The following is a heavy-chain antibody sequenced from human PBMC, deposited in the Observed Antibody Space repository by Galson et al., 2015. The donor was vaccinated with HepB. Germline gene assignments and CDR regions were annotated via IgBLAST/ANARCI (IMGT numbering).Heavy chain of an antibody. CDR1: GYTFTSYD. CDR2: MNPNSGNT. Sequence: SVKVSCKASGYTFTSYDINWVRQATGQGLEWMGWMNPNSGNTGYAQKFQGRVTMTRNTSISTAYMELSSLRSEDTAVYYCARVLGDFWSGYPKYYYGMDVWGQGTTVTVSS. CDR3: ARVLGDFWSGYPKYYYGMDV. J-gene: IGHJ6*02. D-gene: IGHD3-3*01. V-gene: IGHV1-8*01.